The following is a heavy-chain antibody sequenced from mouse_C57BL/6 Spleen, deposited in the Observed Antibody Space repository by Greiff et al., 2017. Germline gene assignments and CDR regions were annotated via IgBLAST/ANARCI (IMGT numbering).Heavy chain of an antibody. J-gene: IGHJ1*03. CDR2: IWTGGGT. Sequence: VKLMASGPGLVAPSQSLSITCTVSGFSLTSYAISWVRQPPGKGLEWLGVIWTGGGTNYNSALKSRLSISKDNSKSQVFLKMNSLQTDDTARYYCARGIGGNYVYFDVWGTGTTVTVSS. V-gene: IGHV2-9-1*01. CDR1: GFSLTSYA. CDR3: ARGIGGNYVYFDV. D-gene: IGHD2-1*01.